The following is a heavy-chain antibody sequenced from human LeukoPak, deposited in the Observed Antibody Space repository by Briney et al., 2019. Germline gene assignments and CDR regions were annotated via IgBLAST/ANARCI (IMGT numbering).Heavy chain of an antibody. CDR3: ASGALRFFDY. Sequence: SETLSLTCAVYGGSFSGYYWSWIRQPPGKGLEWIGEINHSGSTNYNPSLKSRVAISVDTSKNQFSLKLSFVTAADTAVYYCASGALRFFDYWGQGTLVTVSS. J-gene: IGHJ4*02. V-gene: IGHV4-34*01. CDR2: INHSGST. D-gene: IGHD5-12*01. CDR1: GGSFSGYY.